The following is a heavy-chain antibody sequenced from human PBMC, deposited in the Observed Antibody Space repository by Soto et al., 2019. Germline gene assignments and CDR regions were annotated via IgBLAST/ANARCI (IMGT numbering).Heavy chain of an antibody. Sequence: EVQLVESGGGLVKPGGSLRLSCAASGFTFSSYSMNWVRQAPGKGLEWVSSISSSSSYIYYADSVKGRFTISRDNAKNSRYLQMYSLRAEDTAVYYCARALEGDGYNVDYWGQGTMVTVSS. J-gene: IGHJ4*02. CDR2: ISSSSSYI. D-gene: IGHD5-12*01. CDR1: GFTFSSYS. V-gene: IGHV3-21*01. CDR3: ARALEGDGYNVDY.